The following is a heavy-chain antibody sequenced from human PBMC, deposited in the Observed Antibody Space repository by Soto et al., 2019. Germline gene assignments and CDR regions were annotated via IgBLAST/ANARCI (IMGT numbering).Heavy chain of an antibody. D-gene: IGHD3-10*01. J-gene: IGHJ5*02. Sequence: SETLSLTCAVSGGSISSGGYSWSWIRQPPGKGLEWIGYIYHSGSTYYNPSLKSRVTISVDRSKNQFSLKLSSVTAADTAVYYCTRHVFPPDGSGSNYGGNWLDPWGQGILVTVSS. CDR2: IYHSGST. CDR3: TRHVFPPDGSGSNYGGNWLDP. CDR1: GGSISSGGYS. V-gene: IGHV4-30-2*01.